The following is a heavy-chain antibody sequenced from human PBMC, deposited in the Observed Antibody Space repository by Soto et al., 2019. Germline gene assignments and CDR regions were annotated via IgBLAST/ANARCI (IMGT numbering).Heavy chain of an antibody. V-gene: IGHV3-33*01. CDR2: IWYDGSNK. Sequence: GGSLRLSCAASGFTFSSYGMHWVRQAPGKGLEWVAVIWYDGSNKYYADSVKGRFTISRDNSKNTLYLQMNSLRAEDTAVYYCARGPFHYDCWRGYRDFDYWGQGTLVTGSS. J-gene: IGHJ4*02. D-gene: IGHD3-3*01. CDR3: ARGPFHYDCWRGYRDFDY. CDR1: GFTFSSYG.